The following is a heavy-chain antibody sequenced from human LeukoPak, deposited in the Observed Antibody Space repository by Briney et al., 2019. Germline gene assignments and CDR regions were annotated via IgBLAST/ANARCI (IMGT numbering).Heavy chain of an antibody. CDR1: GFTFSSYS. J-gene: IGHJ3*02. CDR3: ARDFGTRRRDDAFDI. D-gene: IGHD1-7*01. V-gene: IGHV3-21*01. CDR2: ISSSSSYI. Sequence: GGSLRLSCAASGFTFSSYSMNWVRQAPGKGLEWVSSISSSSSYIYYADSVKGRFTISRDNAKNSLYLQMNGLRAEDTAVYYCARDFGTRRRDDAFDIWGQGTMVTVSS.